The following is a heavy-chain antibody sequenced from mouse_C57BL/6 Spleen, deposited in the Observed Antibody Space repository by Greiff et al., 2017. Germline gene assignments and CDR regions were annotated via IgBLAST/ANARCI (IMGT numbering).Heavy chain of an antibody. CDR2: IYPGSGST. J-gene: IGHJ2*01. Sequence: QVQLKQPGAELVKPGASVKMSCKASGYTFTSYWITWVKQRPGQGLEWIGDIYPGSGSTNYNEKFKSKATLTVDTSSSTSYMQLSSLTSEDSAVYYCARTTTVVADYWGQGTTLTVSS. CDR3: ARTTTVVADY. V-gene: IGHV1-55*01. D-gene: IGHD1-1*01. CDR1: GYTFTSYW.